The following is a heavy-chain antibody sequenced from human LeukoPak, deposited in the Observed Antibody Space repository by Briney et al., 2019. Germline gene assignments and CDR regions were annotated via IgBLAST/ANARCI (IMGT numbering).Heavy chain of an antibody. J-gene: IGHJ5*01. Sequence: LETLSLTCAVYGGSFSNCDWTWIRQPPGKGLEWIGEIHHSGRTNYNPSLKSRITISADTSKKQFSLRLSSVTAADTAVYYCARGRSRVTIFGVALNWLDSWGQGNLVTVSS. CDR3: ARGRSRVTIFGVALNWLDS. CDR1: GGSFSNCD. V-gene: IGHV4-34*01. CDR2: IHHSGRT. D-gene: IGHD3-3*01.